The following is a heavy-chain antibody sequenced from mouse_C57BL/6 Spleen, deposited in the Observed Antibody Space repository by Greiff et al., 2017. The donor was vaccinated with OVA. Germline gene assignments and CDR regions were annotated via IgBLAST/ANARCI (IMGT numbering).Heavy chain of an antibody. J-gene: IGHJ4*01. CDR3: ARDRGYGYAMDY. CDR2: ISYDGSN. V-gene: IGHV3-6*01. D-gene: IGHD3-2*02. CDR1: GYSITSGYY. Sequence: EVKLQESGPGLVKPSQSLSLTCSVTGYSITSGYYWNWIRQFPGNKLEWMGYISYDGSNNYNPSLKNRISITRDTSKNQFFLKLNSVTTEDTATYYCARDRGYGYAMDYWGQGTSVTVSS.